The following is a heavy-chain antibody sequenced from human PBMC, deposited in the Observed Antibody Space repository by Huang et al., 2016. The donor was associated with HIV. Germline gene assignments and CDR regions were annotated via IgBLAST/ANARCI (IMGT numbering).Heavy chain of an antibody. CDR1: GGTFSSHA. V-gene: IGHV1-69*01. J-gene: IGHJ6*02. CDR2: IFPILGTA. Sequence: QVQLVQSGAEVKKPGSSVKVSCKASGGTFSSHAISWVRQDPGQGLEWMGGIFPILGTANYEQKFQGRVTITADESTRTAYMDLSSLRSEDTAVYYCARAGEEVVATRRPVPGFLDVWGQGTTVTVSS. CDR3: ARAGEEVVATRRPVPGFLDV. D-gene: IGHD5-12*01.